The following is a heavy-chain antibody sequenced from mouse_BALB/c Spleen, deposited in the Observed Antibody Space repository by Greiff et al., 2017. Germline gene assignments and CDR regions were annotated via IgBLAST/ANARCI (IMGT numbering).Heavy chain of an antibody. CDR1: GFAFSSYD. V-gene: IGHV5-12-1*01. J-gene: IGHJ4*01. CDR3: ARQGDYGYGYAMDY. Sequence: EVQVVESGGGLVKPGGSLKLSCAASGFAFSSYDMSWVRQTPEKRLEWVAYISSGVGSTYYPDTVKGRFTISRDNAKNTLYLQMSRLKSEDTAMYYSARQGDYGYGYAMDYWGQGTSVTVSS. D-gene: IGHD1-2*01. CDR2: ISSGVGST.